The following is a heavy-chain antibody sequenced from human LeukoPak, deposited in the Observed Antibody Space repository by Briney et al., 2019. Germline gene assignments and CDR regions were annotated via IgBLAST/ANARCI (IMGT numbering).Heavy chain of an antibody. J-gene: IGHJ6*02. CDR3: ARVGGYKDGRFGDYYYYGMDV. V-gene: IGHV1-2*02. CDR2: INPNSGGT. D-gene: IGHD5-24*01. Sequence: ASVKVSCRASGYTFTGYYMHWVRQAPGQGLEWMGWINPNSGGTNYAQKFQGRVTMTRDTSISTAYMELSRLRSDDTAVYYCARVGGYKDGRFGDYYYYGMDVWGQGTTVTVSS. CDR1: GYTFTGYY.